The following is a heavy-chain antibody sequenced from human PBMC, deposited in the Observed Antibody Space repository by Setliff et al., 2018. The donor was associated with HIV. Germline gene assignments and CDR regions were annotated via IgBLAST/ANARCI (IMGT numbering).Heavy chain of an antibody. D-gene: IGHD6-19*01. CDR3: VRGYRSAWNSWFDA. CDR1: GYTFTTYY. V-gene: IGHV1-46*01. J-gene: IGHJ5*02. Sequence: ASVKVSCKASGYTFTTYYIHWVRQAPGQGLEWMGILNPSEGTTSFAQKFQGRVTMTRDTSTSAVYMDLSSLRADDTAVYYCVRGYRSAWNSWFDAWGQGTRVTVSS. CDR2: LNPSEGTT.